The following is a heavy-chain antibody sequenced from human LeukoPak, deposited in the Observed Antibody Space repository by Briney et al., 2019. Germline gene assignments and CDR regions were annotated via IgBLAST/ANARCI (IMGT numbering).Heavy chain of an antibody. V-gene: IGHV1-18*01. Sequence: ASVKVSCKASGYTFTSYGISWVRQAPGQGLEWMGWISAYNGNTNYAQKLQGRVTMTTDTSTSTAYMELRSLRSDDTAVYYCARGLFSIASVGRGFDYWGQGTQVTVSS. D-gene: IGHD6-13*01. J-gene: IGHJ4*02. CDR3: ARGLFSIASVGRGFDY. CDR1: GYTFTSYG. CDR2: ISAYNGNT.